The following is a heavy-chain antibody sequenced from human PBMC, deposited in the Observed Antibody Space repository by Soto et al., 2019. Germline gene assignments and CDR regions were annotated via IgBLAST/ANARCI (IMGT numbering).Heavy chain of an antibody. CDR1: SGSMSDGSFY. J-gene: IGHJ4*02. CDR2: MFHSGST. D-gene: IGHD1-1*01. CDR3: ARHDNMTLGSQYLDS. Sequence: PSETLSLTCTVSSGSMSDGSFYWGWIRQPPGKGLEFIGTMFHSGSTYYNPSLRRRVTISVAMSKNQFSLKLTSVTAADTALYFCARHDNMTLGSQYLDSWGPGTLVTVSS. V-gene: IGHV4-39*07.